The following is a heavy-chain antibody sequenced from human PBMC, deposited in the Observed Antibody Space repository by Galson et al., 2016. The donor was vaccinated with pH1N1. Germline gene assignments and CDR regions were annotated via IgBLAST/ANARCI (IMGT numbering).Heavy chain of an antibody. D-gene: IGHD5-12*01. CDR3: ATYIVAPLFDAFDI. CDR1: GYSISSGYY. V-gene: IGHV4-38-2*01. CDR2: LYHSGST. Sequence: ETLSLTCAVSGYSISSGYYWAWIRQPPGKGLEWIGRLYHSGSTYYNPSLKSRVTISVDTSKNQFSLNLNSVTAADTAVYYCATYIVAPLFDAFDIWGQGTMVTVSS. J-gene: IGHJ3*02.